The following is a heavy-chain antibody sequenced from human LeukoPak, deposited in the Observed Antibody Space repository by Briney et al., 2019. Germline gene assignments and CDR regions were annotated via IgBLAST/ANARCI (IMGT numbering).Heavy chain of an antibody. J-gene: IGHJ5*02. V-gene: IGHV3-15*01. D-gene: IGHD4-17*01. Sequence: GGSLRLSCADSGFTFSQVCRSWVRQAPGKGLEGVGRIKSKTHGGTTDYAAPVKGRFTISRDDSKNTLYLQMNSLKTEDTAVYYCTTLDDYGRTWGQGTLVTVSS. CDR3: TTLDDYGRT. CDR2: IKSKTHGGTT. CDR1: GFTFSQVC.